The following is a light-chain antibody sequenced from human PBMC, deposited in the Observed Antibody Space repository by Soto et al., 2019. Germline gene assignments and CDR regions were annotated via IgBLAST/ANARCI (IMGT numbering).Light chain of an antibody. CDR2: WAS. Sequence: IVMTQSPDSLAVYLGERATINCKSSQSVLYSSNNKNYLAWYQQKPGQPPKLLIYWASTRESGVPDRFSGSGSGTDFTLTISSLQAEDVAIYYCQQYYSTPYTFGQGTKLEI. V-gene: IGKV4-1*01. CDR1: QSVLYSSNNKNY. J-gene: IGKJ2*01. CDR3: QQYYSTPYT.